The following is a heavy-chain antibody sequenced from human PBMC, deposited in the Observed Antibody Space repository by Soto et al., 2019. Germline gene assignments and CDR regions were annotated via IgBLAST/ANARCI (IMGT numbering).Heavy chain of an antibody. Sequence: GGSLRLSCAASGFTFSSYGMHWVRQAPGKGLEWVAVISYDGSNKYYADSVKGRFTISRDNSKNTLYLQMNSLRAEDTAVYYCAKDLSRFGEFPSPTDPWGQGTLVTVSS. V-gene: IGHV3-30*18. J-gene: IGHJ5*02. CDR1: GFTFSSYG. D-gene: IGHD3-10*01. CDR2: ISYDGSNK. CDR3: AKDLSRFGEFPSPTDP.